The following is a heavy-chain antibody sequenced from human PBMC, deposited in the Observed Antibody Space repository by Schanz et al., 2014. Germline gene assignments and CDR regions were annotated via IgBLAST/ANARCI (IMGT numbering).Heavy chain of an antibody. J-gene: IGHJ4*02. CDR2: MFPGGNT. CDR1: GFTVSSNY. D-gene: IGHD5-12*01. CDR3: AKDGVEAVATV. V-gene: IGHV3-66*01. Sequence: VQLVESGGGLVQPGGSLRLSCAASGFTVSSNYMSWVRQAPGKGLEWVSIMFPGGNTYYADSVKGRFTISRDNSKNTLFLQMNSLRAEDTAVYYCAKDGVEAVATVWGQGILVTVSS.